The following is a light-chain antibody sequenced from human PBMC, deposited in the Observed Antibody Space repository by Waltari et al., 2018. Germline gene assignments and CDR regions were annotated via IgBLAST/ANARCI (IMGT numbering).Light chain of an antibody. J-gene: IGKJ1*01. Sequence: EIVLTQSPATLSLSPGERATLSCRASQGVSSYLAWYQQKPGQAPRLLIYDASNRATGIPARFSGSGSETDFTLTISSLEPEDFAVYYCQQRSNWPRTFGQGTKVEIK. V-gene: IGKV3-11*01. CDR2: DAS. CDR3: QQRSNWPRT. CDR1: QGVSSY.